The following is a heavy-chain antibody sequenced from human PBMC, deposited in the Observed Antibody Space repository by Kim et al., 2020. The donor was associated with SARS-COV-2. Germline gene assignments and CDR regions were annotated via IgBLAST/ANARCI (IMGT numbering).Heavy chain of an antibody. CDR2: ISHSGST. V-gene: IGHV4-34*01. CDR1: GGSFSSYY. J-gene: IGHJ6*02. D-gene: IGHD3-3*01. Sequence: SETLSLTCTVYGGSFSSYYWSWIRQPPGKGLEWIGKISHSGSTNYNPSLKSRVTISVDTSKNQFSLELYSVTAADTALYYCATDGITIFGVPSSDEYYGMDVWGQGTTVTVSS. CDR3: ATDGITIFGVPSSDEYYGMDV.